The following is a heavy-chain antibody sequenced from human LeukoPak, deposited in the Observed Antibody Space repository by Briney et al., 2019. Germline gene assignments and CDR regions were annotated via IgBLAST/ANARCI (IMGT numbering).Heavy chain of an antibody. J-gene: IGHJ6*03. V-gene: IGHV3-23*01. Sequence: GRSLRLACTVSGFSFSDYAINWVRHAPGEGLEWVACVSVSGSTTSSADSVEGRFSISRDDSKHPLYLHMNRLRVYDPAIYYCGRGSREPTMFYYYYVDVWGKGTTVIVSS. D-gene: IGHD3-10*01. CDR2: VSVSGSTT. CDR1: GFSFSDYA. CDR3: GRGSREPTMFYYYYVDV.